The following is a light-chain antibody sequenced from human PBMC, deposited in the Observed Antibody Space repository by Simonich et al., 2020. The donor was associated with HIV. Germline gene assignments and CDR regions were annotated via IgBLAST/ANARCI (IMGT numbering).Light chain of an antibody. CDR3: QQSYSTHMHT. Sequence: DIQMTQYPSSLSESVGDRVTITGRASQSISRYLNWYQQKPGKAPSLLIYAESSLQSGVPSRFSGSGSGTDFTLTISSLQPEDFATYYCQQSYSTHMHTFGQGTKLEI. CDR2: AES. J-gene: IGKJ2*01. V-gene: IGKV1-39*01. CDR1: QSISRY.